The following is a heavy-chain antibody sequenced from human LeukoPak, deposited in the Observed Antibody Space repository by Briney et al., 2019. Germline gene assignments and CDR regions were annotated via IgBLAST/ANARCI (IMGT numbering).Heavy chain of an antibody. V-gene: IGHV3-33*01. Sequence: GGSLRLSCAASGFIFSDYGIHWVRQAPGKGLEWVAVLSPHGNYEYYADSVQGRFTLSRDDSKNTVYLQMNTLRDEDTAVYYCARDWIDRSLDYWGLGTLSPSPQ. CDR3: ARDWIDRSLDY. D-gene: IGHD2-2*03. CDR1: GFIFSDYG. CDR2: LSPHGNYE. J-gene: IGHJ4*02.